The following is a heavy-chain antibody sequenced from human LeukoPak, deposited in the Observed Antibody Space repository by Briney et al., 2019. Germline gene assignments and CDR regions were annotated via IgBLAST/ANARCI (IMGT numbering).Heavy chain of an antibody. CDR1: GSSFTSYW. V-gene: IGHV5-51*01. CDR3: ARHLAVAGSDVFDS. CDR2: IYPGDSDT. J-gene: IGHJ3*02. Sequence: GEPLKISCEGSGSSFTSYWIGWVRQLPGKGLEWTGIIYPGDSDTTYSPSFQGQVPISAYKSISTAYLQWSSLKASDTAMYYCARHLAVAGSDVFDSWGQGKMVTVSS. D-gene: IGHD6-19*01.